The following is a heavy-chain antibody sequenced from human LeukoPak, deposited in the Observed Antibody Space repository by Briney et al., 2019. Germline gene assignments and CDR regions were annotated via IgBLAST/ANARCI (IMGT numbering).Heavy chain of an antibody. CDR2: IFPADSDT. V-gene: IGHV5-51*01. CDR3: ARSLEVAVGDY. D-gene: IGHD6-19*01. J-gene: IGHJ4*02. Sequence: GEPLNISRQGSRYRFTSYWIGWVRQMPGKGPERMGMIFPADSDTRYGPSFQGQVTISADNSINTAYLQWSSLKASDTAIYYCARSLEVAVGDYWGQGTPVTVSS. CDR1: RYRFTSYW.